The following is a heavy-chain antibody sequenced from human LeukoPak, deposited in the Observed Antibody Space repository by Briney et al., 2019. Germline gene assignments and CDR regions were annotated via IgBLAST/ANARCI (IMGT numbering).Heavy chain of an antibody. CDR3: ARATPVLRYFDWSPSYYFDY. CDR2: INHSGST. CDR1: GGSFSGYY. V-gene: IGHV4-34*01. J-gene: IGHJ4*02. Sequence: PSETLSLTCAVYGGSFSGYYWSWIRQPPGKGLEWIGEINHSGSTNYNPSLKSRVTISVDTSKNQFSLKLSSVTAADTAVYYCARATPVLRYFDWSPSYYFDYWGQGTLVTVSS. D-gene: IGHD3-9*01.